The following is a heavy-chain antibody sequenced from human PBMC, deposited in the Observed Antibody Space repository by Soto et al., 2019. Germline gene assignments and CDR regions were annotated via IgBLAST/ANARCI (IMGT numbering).Heavy chain of an antibody. J-gene: IGHJ4*02. Sequence: GGSLRLSCTASGFTFGDYAMSWFRQAPGKGLEWVGFIRSKAYGGTTEYAASVKGRFTISRDDSKSIAYLQMNSLKTEDTAVYYCTRRSFGVVITYYFDYWGQGTLVTVSS. CDR1: GFTFGDYA. V-gene: IGHV3-49*03. CDR3: TRRSFGVVITYYFDY. CDR2: IRSKAYGGTT. D-gene: IGHD3-3*01.